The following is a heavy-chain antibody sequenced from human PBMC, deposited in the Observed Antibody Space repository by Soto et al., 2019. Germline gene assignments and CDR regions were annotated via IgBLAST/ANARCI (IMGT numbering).Heavy chain of an antibody. CDR1: GFMFNSYS. Sequence: EVQLVESGGGLVQPGGSLRLSCVASGFMFNSYSMNWVRQAPGKGLEWISYSNSGSTSVLYADSVKGRFTISRDNAMNSLYLQMNSLRAEDTAVYYCASSTSPDAYWGQGTLVTVSS. D-gene: IGHD2-2*01. CDR3: ASSTSPDAY. V-gene: IGHV3-48*01. J-gene: IGHJ4*02. CDR2: SNSGSTSV.